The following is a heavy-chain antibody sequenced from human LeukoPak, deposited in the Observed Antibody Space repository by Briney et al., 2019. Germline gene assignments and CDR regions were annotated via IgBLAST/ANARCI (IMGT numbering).Heavy chain of an antibody. CDR2: ISSSSSYI. V-gene: IGHV3-21*01. D-gene: IGHD6-13*01. J-gene: IGHJ4*02. Sequence: PGGSLRLSCAASGSTFSSYSMNWVRQAPGKGLEWVSSISSSSSYIYYADSVKGRFTISRDNAKNSLYLQMNSLRAEDTAVYYCAREGSSSWNARIDYWGQGTLVTVSS. CDR3: AREGSSSWNARIDY. CDR1: GSTFSSYS.